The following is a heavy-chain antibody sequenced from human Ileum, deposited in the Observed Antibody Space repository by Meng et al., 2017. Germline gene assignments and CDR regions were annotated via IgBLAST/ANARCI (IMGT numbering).Heavy chain of an antibody. Sequence: QVQLPESGPGPVKPSHTLSLTCTVSGGSISSGGYYWGWIRQHPGKGLEWIGYIFYSGSTYYNSSLKSRITISVDTSKNQFSLKVSPVTAADTAVYYCARVRRGLGLRFDPWGQGTLVTVSS. CDR3: ARVRRGLGLRFDP. D-gene: IGHD3/OR15-3a*01. V-gene: IGHV4-31*03. J-gene: IGHJ5*02. CDR1: GGSISSGGYY. CDR2: IFYSGST.